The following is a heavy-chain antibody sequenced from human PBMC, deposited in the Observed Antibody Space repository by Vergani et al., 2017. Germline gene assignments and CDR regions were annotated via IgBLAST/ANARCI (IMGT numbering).Heavy chain of an antibody. CDR3: ARVPPAAENYYYYGMDV. Sequence: QVQLVQSGAEVKKPGSSVKVSCKASGGTFNNCAISWVRQAPGQGLEWMGRIIPILGIANYAQKFQGRVTITADKSTSTAYMELSSVRSEDTAVYYCARVPPAAENYYYYGMDVWGQGTTVTVSS. CDR2: IIPILGIA. V-gene: IGHV1-69*04. D-gene: IGHD2-2*01. J-gene: IGHJ6*02. CDR1: GGTFNNCA.